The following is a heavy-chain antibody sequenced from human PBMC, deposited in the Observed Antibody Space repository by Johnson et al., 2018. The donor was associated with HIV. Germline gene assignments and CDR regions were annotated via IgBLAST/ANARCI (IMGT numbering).Heavy chain of an antibody. J-gene: IGHJ3*02. V-gene: IGHV3-30-3*01. Sequence: QVQLVESGGGVVQPGRSLRLSCAASGFTFSSYAMHWVRQAPGKGLEWVAVISYDGSNKYYADSVKGRFTISRDNSNNTLYLQMNSLRAEDTAVYYCARSQTMIVDGADAFDIWGQGTMVTVSS. CDR1: GFTFSSYA. CDR2: ISYDGSNK. CDR3: ARSQTMIVDGADAFDI. D-gene: IGHD3-22*01.